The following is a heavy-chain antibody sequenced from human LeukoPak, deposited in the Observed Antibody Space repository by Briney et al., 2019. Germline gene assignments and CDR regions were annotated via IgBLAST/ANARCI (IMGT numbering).Heavy chain of an antibody. V-gene: IGHV4-59*01. CDR2: IYYSGST. Sequence: SETLSLTCTVSGGSISSYYWSWIRQPPGKGLEWIGYIYYSGSTSYNPSLKSRVTISVDTSKNQFSLKLSSVTAADTAVYYCAREGDSSGCYFSYWGQGTLVTVSS. J-gene: IGHJ4*02. CDR1: GGSISSYY. D-gene: IGHD3-22*01. CDR3: AREGDSSGCYFSY.